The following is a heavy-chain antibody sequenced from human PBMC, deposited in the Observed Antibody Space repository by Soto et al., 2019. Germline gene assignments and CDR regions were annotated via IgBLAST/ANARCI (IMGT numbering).Heavy chain of an antibody. Sequence: ASVKVSCKVSGYTLTELSMHWVRQAPGKGLEWMGGFDPEDGETIYGQKFQGRVTLTEDTSTDKAYMELGSLRSEDTAVYYCATRSGYYDILTGYYIASFKFDYWGQGTLVTVSS. CDR3: ATRSGYYDILTGYYIASFKFDY. CDR2: FDPEDGET. CDR1: GYTLTELS. D-gene: IGHD3-9*01. J-gene: IGHJ4*02. V-gene: IGHV1-24*01.